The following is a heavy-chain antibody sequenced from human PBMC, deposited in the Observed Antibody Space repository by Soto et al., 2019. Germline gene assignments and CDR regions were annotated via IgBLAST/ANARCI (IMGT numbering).Heavy chain of an antibody. CDR3: ARAMARADTGYSNSVAGLGPKDYCMDV. D-gene: IGHD4-4*01. CDR1: GFTFSSYA. V-gene: IGHV3-30-3*01. Sequence: GGSLRLSCAASGFTFSSYAMHWVRQAPGKGLEWVAVISYDGSNKYYADSVKGRFTISRDNSKNTLYLQMNSLRAEDAAVYYCARAMARADTGYSNSVAGLGPKDYCMDVWCRGTTV. J-gene: IGHJ6*02. CDR2: ISYDGSNK.